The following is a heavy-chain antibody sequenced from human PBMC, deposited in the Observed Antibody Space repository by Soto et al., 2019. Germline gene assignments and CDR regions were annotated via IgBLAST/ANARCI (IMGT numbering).Heavy chain of an antibody. CDR3: AKSLFGGPDI. CDR1: VVTVSTYA. V-gene: IGHV3-23*01. J-gene: IGHJ3*02. D-gene: IGHD2-15*01. Sequence: GALRLSGSASVVTVSTYAMSWVRQAPGKGLEWVSGISGGGFDTSYADSVRGRFTCSRDNSKNTLYLQMNSLRAEDTDLYYCAKSLFGGPDIWGQGTMVTVSS. CDR2: ISGGGFDT.